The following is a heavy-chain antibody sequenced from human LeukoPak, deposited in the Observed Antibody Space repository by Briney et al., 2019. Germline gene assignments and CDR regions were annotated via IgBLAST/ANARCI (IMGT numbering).Heavy chain of an antibody. Sequence: SETLSLTCTVSGVSISRPTSYWGWIRQPPGKGLEWVGSIYYSGSAYFNPSLKSRVTISVDTSRNQFSLSLNSVTAADTALYYCARLPSGGYDLDYWGQGTMAADSS. J-gene: IGHJ4*02. CDR2: IYYSGSA. CDR3: ARLPSGGYDLDY. V-gene: IGHV4-39*01. D-gene: IGHD5-12*01. CDR1: GVSISRPTSY.